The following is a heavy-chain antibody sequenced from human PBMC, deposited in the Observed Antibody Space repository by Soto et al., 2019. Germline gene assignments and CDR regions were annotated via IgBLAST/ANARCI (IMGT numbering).Heavy chain of an antibody. CDR3: ARDPPAIVGASAARGYYCGGMDV. D-gene: IGHD1-26*01. V-gene: IGHV1-18*01. Sequence: QVQLVQSGAEVKKPGASVKVSCKASGYTFTSYGISWVRQAPGQGLEWMGWISAYNGNTNYAQKLQGRVTMTTDTATRTGDMGLRSLKCDDRDGDYCARDPPAIVGASAARGYYCGGMDVWGQGTTVTVSS. J-gene: IGHJ6*02. CDR1: GYTFTSYG. CDR2: ISAYNGNT.